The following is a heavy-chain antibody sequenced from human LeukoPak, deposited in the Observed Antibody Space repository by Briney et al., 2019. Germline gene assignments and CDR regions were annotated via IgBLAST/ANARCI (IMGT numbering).Heavy chain of an antibody. D-gene: IGHD6-6*01. V-gene: IGHV4-59*11. Sequence: SETLSLTCVVSGGSLSTHHWSWIRQSPGRGLEWIGYISDSGSTNYNPSLKSRVTISVDTSKNQFSLKLSSVTAADTAVYYCARGKKGIAARSRGGSFDYWGQGTLVTVSS. CDR3: ARGKKGIAARSRGGSFDY. CDR1: GGSLSTHH. J-gene: IGHJ4*02. CDR2: ISDSGST.